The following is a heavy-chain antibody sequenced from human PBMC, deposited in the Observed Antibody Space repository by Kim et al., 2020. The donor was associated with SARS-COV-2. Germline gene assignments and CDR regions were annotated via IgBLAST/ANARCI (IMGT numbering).Heavy chain of an antibody. D-gene: IGHD6-13*01. J-gene: IGHJ3*02. CDR3: AKVGYSSSWYEGAFDI. Sequence: PSLKSRITMSVDTSRNQFSLKLNSVTAADTAVYYCAKVGYSSSWYEGAFDIWGQGTMVTVSS. V-gene: IGHV4-4*06.